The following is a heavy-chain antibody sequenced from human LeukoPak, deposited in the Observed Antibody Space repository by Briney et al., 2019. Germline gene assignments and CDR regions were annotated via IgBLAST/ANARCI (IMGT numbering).Heavy chain of an antibody. CDR1: GFTFSSSA. V-gene: IGHV3-23*01. Sequence: GGSLRLSCAASGFTFSSSAMSWVRQAPGKGLEWVSAISNNGGYTYYADSVKGRFTVSRDNAKNTLYLQVNNLRAEDTAVYYCTRGPSSNWSGLDFWGQGTLLTVSS. D-gene: IGHD6-13*01. CDR3: TRGPSSNWSGLDF. CDR2: ISNNGGYT. J-gene: IGHJ4*02.